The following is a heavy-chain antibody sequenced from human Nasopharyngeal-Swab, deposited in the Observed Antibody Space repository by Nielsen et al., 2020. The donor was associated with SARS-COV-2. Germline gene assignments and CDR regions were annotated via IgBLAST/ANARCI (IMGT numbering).Heavy chain of an antibody. CDR3: TRTLSASYMDV. CDR2: IGTAGDT. J-gene: IGHJ6*03. Sequence: GESLKISCAASGFTFSSNDMHWVRLPRGKGLEWVSAIGTAGDTYYPRSMKGRFTISRGDAENILYLQMNSLRAEDTAVYYCTRTLSASYMDVWGKGTTVTVSS. V-gene: IGHV3-13*01. CDR1: GFTFSSND.